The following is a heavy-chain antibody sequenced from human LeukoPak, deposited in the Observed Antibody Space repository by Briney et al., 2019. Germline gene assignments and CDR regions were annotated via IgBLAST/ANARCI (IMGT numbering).Heavy chain of an antibody. Sequence: GGSLRLSCAASGFTFSNHAMNWVRQAPGKGLEWVSDISGSGGTTYYADSVKGRFTISRDNAKNTLYLQMNSLRAEDTAVYYCTSDSPAYGMDVWGQGTTVIVSS. CDR3: TSDSPAYGMDV. J-gene: IGHJ6*02. CDR1: GFTFSNHA. CDR2: ISGSGGTT. D-gene: IGHD2-21*01. V-gene: IGHV3-23*01.